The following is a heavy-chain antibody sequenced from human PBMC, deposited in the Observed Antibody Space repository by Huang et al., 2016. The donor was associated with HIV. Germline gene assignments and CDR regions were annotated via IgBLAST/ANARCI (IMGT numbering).Heavy chain of an antibody. V-gene: IGHV3-30*18. Sequence: QVQLVESGGGVVQPGRSLRISCAASGFTFSSYGMHWVRQATGKGREWVAVISYDDKTKYYADAVKGRFSISRDNSKTTVYLQLNSLRLEDTAVYYCAKGGSAAAVLDFWGQGTLVTVSS. CDR1: GFTFSSYG. CDR3: AKGGSAAAVLDF. CDR2: ISYDDKTK. J-gene: IGHJ4*02. D-gene: IGHD6-13*01.